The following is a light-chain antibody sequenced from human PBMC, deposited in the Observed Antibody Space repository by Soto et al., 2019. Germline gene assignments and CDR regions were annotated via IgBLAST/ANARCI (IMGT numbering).Light chain of an antibody. V-gene: IGLV1-51*01. J-gene: IGLJ1*01. Sequence: QSVLTQPPSVSSAPGEKVTIPCYGSRAIIGNNHSPWYQQLSGTAPILLFSDNNKRPSGLPDRFSGSKSGTSATLGITGLQTGDEADYYCGTWDSSISAYVFGTGSKVTVL. CDR1: RAIIGNNH. CDR3: GTWDSSISAYV. CDR2: DNN.